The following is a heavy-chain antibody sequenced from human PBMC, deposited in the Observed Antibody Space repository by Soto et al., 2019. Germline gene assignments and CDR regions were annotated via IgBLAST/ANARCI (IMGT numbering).Heavy chain of an antibody. CDR1: GFSFASFA. Sequence: PGGSLRLSCTTSGFSFASFAMTWVRQAPGKGLEWVATISGSDGKTYYADSVKGRFSISSDTSRNTLYLQMNSLRADDTAIYYCAKWSYLDYWGQGTRVTVSS. D-gene: IGHD3-3*01. CDR3: AKWSYLDY. CDR2: ISGSDGKT. V-gene: IGHV3-23*01. J-gene: IGHJ4*02.